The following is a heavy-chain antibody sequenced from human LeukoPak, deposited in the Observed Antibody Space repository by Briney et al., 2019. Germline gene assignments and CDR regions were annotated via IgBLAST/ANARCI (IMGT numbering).Heavy chain of an antibody. Sequence: GGSLRLSCAASGFTFDDYTMHWVRQAPGKGLEWVSLISWDGGSTYYADPVKGRFTISRDNSKNSLYLQMNSLRAEDTAVYYCARDTPYYYYMDVWGKGTTVTVSS. CDR2: ISWDGGST. CDR3: ARDTPYYYYMDV. J-gene: IGHJ6*03. V-gene: IGHV3-43*01. CDR1: GFTFDDYT.